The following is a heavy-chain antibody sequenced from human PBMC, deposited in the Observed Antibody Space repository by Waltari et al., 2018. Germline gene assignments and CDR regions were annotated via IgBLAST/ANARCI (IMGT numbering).Heavy chain of an antibody. V-gene: IGHV4-39*01. CDR1: GGSISSSSFF. CDR2: LYYTGNT. Sequence: QLQLQESGPGLVKPSETLSLTCSVSGGSISSSSFFWGWIRQPPGKGLEWIGSLYYTGNTYYNPSLKSRVTISADTSKNQFSLKLSSVTAADTAVYYCVRHMPYYDSIYYFDYWGQGTLVTVSS. CDR3: VRHMPYYDSIYYFDY. J-gene: IGHJ4*02. D-gene: IGHD3-3*01.